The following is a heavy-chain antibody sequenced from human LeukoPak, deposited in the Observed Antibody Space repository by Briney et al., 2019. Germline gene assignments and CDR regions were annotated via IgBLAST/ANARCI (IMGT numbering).Heavy chain of an antibody. V-gene: IGHV4-31*03. CDR1: GGSISSGGYY. D-gene: IGHD3-16*01. CDR2: IYYSGST. CDR3: ARSKRDFLWGTRTQFHFDY. Sequence: PSQTLSLTCTVSGGSISSGGYYWSWIRQHPGKGLEWIGYIYYSGSTYYNPSLKSRVTISVDTSKNQFSLKLSSVTAADTAVYYCARSKRDFLWGTRTQFHFDYWGQGTLVTVSS. J-gene: IGHJ4*02.